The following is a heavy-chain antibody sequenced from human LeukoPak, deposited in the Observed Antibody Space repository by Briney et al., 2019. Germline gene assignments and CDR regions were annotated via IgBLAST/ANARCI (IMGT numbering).Heavy chain of an antibody. CDR3: ARGPPGGWFEELSYDY. CDR1: GYTFTSYD. J-gene: IGHJ4*02. V-gene: IGHV1-8*01. D-gene: IGHD3-10*01. CDR2: MNPNSGNT. Sequence: ASVKVSCKASGYTFTSYDINWVRQATGQGLEWMGWMNPNSGNTGYAQKFQGRVTMTRNTSISTAYMELSSLRSEDTAVYYCARGPPGGWFEELSYDYWGQGTLVTVSS.